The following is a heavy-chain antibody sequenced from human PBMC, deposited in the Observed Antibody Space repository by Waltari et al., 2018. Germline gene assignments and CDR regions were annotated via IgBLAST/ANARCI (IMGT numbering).Heavy chain of an antibody. J-gene: IGHJ4*02. CDR2: INPNSGGT. CDR3: ARPSLCSTSCYGSPLDY. CDR1: GYTFTGYY. D-gene: IGHD2-2*01. Sequence: QVQLVQSGAEVKKPGASVKVSCKASGYTFTGYYMHWVRQAHGQGLEWMGWINPNSGGTNYAQKFQGRVTMTRDTSISTAYMELSRLRSDDTAVYYCARPSLCSTSCYGSPLDYCGQGTLVTVSS. V-gene: IGHV1-2*02.